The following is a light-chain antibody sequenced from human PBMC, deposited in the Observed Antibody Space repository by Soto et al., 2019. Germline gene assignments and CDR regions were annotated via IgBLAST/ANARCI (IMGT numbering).Light chain of an antibody. Sequence: EILLTQSPDSLSLSPWDRATLSCRASQSVSSTFFAWYQQKPGQAPRLLIYGASNRATGIPDRFSGSGSGTDFTHTISRLEREDFAVYYCQQYASSVTFGQGTKVQIK. J-gene: IGKJ1*01. V-gene: IGKV3-20*01. CDR2: GAS. CDR1: QSVSSTF. CDR3: QQYASSVT.